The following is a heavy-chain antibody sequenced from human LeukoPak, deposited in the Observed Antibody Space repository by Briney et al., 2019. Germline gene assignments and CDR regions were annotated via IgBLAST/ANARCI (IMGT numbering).Heavy chain of an antibody. J-gene: IGHJ3*02. CDR3: ARRRGRYSGDAFDI. V-gene: IGHV5-51*01. CDR2: IYPGDSDT. D-gene: IGHD1-26*01. Sequence: GESLKISCKGSGYRFTSYWIGWVRQMPGKGLEWMGFIYPGDSDTRYSPSFQGQVTISADKSMGTAYLQWSSLKASDTAMYYCARRRGRYSGDAFDIWGRGTMVTVSS. CDR1: GYRFTSYW.